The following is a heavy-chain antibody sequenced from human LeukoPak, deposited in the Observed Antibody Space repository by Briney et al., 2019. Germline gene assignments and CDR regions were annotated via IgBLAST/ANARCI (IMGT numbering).Heavy chain of an antibody. D-gene: IGHD3-22*01. J-gene: IGHJ4*02. CDR1: GGTLSSYA. V-gene: IGHV1-69*05. Sequence: SVRVSCEASGGTLSSYAISCVRQAPGQGLEWMGGIIPIFGTANYAQKFQGRVTTTTDESTSTAYMELSSLRSEDTAVYYCASKDPNYDSSGYYYDYFDYWGQGTLVTVSS. CDR2: IIPIFGTA. CDR3: ASKDPNYDSSGYYYDYFDY.